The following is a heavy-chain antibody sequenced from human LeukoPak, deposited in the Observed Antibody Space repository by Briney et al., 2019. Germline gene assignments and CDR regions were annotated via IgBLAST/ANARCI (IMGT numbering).Heavy chain of an antibody. D-gene: IGHD2-2*02. V-gene: IGHV1-69*13. CDR1: GGTFSSYA. CDR2: IIPIFGTA. J-gene: IGHJ4*02. CDR3: ARAGVGVYCSSTSCYTGVDY. Sequence: SVKVSCKASGGTFSSYAISWVRQAPGQGLEWMGGIIPIFGTANYAQKFQGRVTITADESTSTAYMELSSLRSEATAVYYCARAGVGVYCSSTSCYTGVDYWGQGTLVTVSS.